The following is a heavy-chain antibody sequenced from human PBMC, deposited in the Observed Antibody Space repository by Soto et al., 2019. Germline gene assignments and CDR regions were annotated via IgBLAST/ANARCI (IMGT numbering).Heavy chain of an antibody. CDR1: GGSFSGYY. V-gene: IGHV4-34*01. CDR3: ARSGRYYDILTGYYKYYFDY. J-gene: IGHJ4*02. D-gene: IGHD3-9*01. Sequence: SETLSLTCAVYGGSFSGYYWSWIRQPPGKGLEWIGEINHSGSTNYNPSLKSRVTISVDTSKNQFSLKLSSVTAADTAVYYCARSGRYYDILTGYYKYYFDYWGPGTLVTVSS. CDR2: INHSGST.